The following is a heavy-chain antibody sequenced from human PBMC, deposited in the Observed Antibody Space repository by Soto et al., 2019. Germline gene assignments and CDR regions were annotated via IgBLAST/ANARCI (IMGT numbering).Heavy chain of an antibody. D-gene: IGHD3-16*02. V-gene: IGHV4-34*01. J-gene: IGHJ4*02. CDR3: ARVNDYVWGSYRVFDY. CDR2: INHSGST. Sequence: SETLSLTCAVYGGSFSGYYWSWIRQPPGKGLEWIGEINHSGSTNYNPSLKSRVTISVDTSKNQFSLKLSSVTAADTAVYYCARVNDYVWGSYRVFDYWGQGTMVTVSS. CDR1: GGSFSGYY.